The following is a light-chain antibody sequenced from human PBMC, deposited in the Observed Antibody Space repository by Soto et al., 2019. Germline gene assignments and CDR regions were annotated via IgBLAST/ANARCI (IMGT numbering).Light chain of an antibody. CDR3: QQYVTWPPNLLT. CDR2: GAS. CDR1: QSISSS. V-gene: IGKV3-15*01. J-gene: IGKJ4*01. Sequence: EIVMTQSPVTLSVSPGEGATLSCRASQSISSSLAWYQQKPGQPPKLLIFGASTRATGIPARFSGSGSGTEFTLTITRLQSEDSAIYYGQQYVTWPPNLLTFGGGTKVEI.